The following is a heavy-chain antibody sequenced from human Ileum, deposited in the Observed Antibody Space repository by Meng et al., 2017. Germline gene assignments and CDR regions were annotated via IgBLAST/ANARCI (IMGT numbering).Heavy chain of an antibody. CDR1: GYDFFGYW. Sequence: GESLKISCKGSGYDFFGYWIVWVRQMPGKGLEWMGMIYPDDSNTRYSPSVQGQVTFSADTSINTAFLQWSSLKASDSAIYYCARYGGSTLSKTWFDFWGQGTLVTVSS. CDR2: IYPDDSNT. D-gene: IGHD4-23*01. J-gene: IGHJ5*01. V-gene: IGHV5-51*01. CDR3: ARYGGSTLSKTWFDF.